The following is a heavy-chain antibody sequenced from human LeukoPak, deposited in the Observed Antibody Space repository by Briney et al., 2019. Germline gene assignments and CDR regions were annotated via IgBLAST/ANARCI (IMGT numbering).Heavy chain of an antibody. D-gene: IGHD6-19*01. V-gene: IGHV4-59*08. CDR3: AKTVAGYWYFAL. J-gene: IGHJ2*01. CDR1: GGSISDYF. CDR2: IYDGAST. Sequence: SETLSLTCTVSGGSISDYFWGWIRQRQGKALEGSVYIYDGASTNYNAPLTSRGTISVDPSKHQFSLKLNSVTAADTAVYYCAKTVAGYWYFALWGGGALVTVSS.